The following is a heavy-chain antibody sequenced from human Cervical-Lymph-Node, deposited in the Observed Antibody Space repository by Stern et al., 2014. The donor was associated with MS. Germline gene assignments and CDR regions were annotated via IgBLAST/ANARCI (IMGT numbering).Heavy chain of an antibody. V-gene: IGHV2-70*01. CDR1: GFSLTTSGMC. Sequence: ESGPALVQPTQTLTLTCTFSGFSLTTSGMCVSWIRQPPGKALEWLAFIDWDDDKSYNTSLKTRLTISKDTSKTQVVLTMTNMDPVDTATYYCARFYSSSSFADAFDIWGQGTMVTVSS. D-gene: IGHD6-6*01. J-gene: IGHJ3*02. CDR3: ARFYSSSSFADAFDI. CDR2: IDWDDDK.